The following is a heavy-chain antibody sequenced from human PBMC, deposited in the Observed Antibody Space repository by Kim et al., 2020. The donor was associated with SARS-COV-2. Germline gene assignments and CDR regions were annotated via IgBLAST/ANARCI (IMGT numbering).Heavy chain of an antibody. D-gene: IGHD2-8*02. CDR1: GGSMNNYF. J-gene: IGHJ6*02. CDR2: IFYTGGA. Sequence: SETLSLTYTVSRGPISGGSMNNYFWSWIRQPPGQGPEWIGYIFYTGGAYYDPSLKSRVTISVDTSKNQVSLKLKSVTAADTAIYYCARGRYCTGSSCSFAYYGLDVWGQGISLTVSS. V-gene: IGHV4-59*01. CDR3: ARGRYCTGSSCSFAYYGLDV.